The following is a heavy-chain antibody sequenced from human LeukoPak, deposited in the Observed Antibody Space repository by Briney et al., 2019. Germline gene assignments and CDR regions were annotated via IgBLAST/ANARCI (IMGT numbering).Heavy chain of an antibody. CDR3: AKSNRWELPYYYYYGMDV. D-gene: IGHD1-26*01. CDR1: GFTFSSYA. V-gene: IGHV3-23*01. J-gene: IGHJ6*02. Sequence: GGSPRLSCAASGFTFSSYAMSWVRQAPGKGLEWVSAISGSGGSTYYADSVKGRFTISRDNSKNTLYLQMNSLRAEDTAVYYCAKSNRWELPYYYYYGMDVWGQGTTVTVSS. CDR2: ISGSGGST.